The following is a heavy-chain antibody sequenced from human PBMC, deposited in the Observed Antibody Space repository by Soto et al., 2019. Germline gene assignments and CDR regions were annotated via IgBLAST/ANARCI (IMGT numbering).Heavy chain of an antibody. CDR1: GFTFSNYW. CDR3: ARALVNGGDY. D-gene: IGHD2-8*02. CDR2: IKQDGSET. V-gene: IGHV3-7*01. J-gene: IGHJ4*02. Sequence: EVQLVESGGGLVQPGGSLRLSCAASGFTFSNYWMTWVRQAPGKGPEWVANIKQDGSETNFVDSVKGRFTISRDNAKNSLYLQMNSLRAEDTAVYYCARALVNGGDYWGQGTLVTVSS.